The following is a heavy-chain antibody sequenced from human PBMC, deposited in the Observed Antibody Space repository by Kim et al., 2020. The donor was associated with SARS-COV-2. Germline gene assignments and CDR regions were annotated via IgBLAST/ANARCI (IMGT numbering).Heavy chain of an antibody. J-gene: IGHJ4*02. Sequence: SETLSLTCGVYSGSFSGYYWSWIRQPPGKGLEWLGEINHSGSTNYNPSLKSRVTISIDTFKKQVSLRLSTVTAADTAVYYWARYDAVAGQFDYWGQGTLVTVSS. CDR1: SGSFSGYY. CDR3: ARYDAVAGQFDY. D-gene: IGHD6-19*01. V-gene: IGHV4-34*01. CDR2: INHSGST.